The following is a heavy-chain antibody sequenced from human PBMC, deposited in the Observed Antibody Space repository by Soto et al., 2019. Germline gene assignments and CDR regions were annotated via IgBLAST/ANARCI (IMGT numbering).Heavy chain of an antibody. CDR1: GYTFTNYG. CDR3: ARGPQSSGWRGKWFDP. D-gene: IGHD6-19*01. Sequence: QVQLVQSGAEVKKPGASVKVSCKASGYTFTNYGISWVRQAPGQGLEWMGWIVTYNGNTQSAQRLQGRLTMTADTSTTTAYMELTSLRSDDTAVYYCARGPQSSGWRGKWFDPWGQGPLVTVSS. J-gene: IGHJ5*02. V-gene: IGHV1-18*01. CDR2: IVTYNGNT.